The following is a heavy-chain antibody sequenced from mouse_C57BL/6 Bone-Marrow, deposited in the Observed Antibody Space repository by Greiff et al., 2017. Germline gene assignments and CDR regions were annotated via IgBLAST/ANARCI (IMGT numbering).Heavy chain of an antibody. V-gene: IGHV1-80*01. CDR2: IFPGDGDT. J-gene: IGHJ3*01. CDR1: GYAFSSYW. CDR3: ARGAY. Sequence: VKLVESGAALVKPGASVKISCKASGYAFSSYWMNWVKQRPGTGLEWMGQIFPGDGDTNYNGQFKGKATLTADKSSSTAYMQLSSLTSEDSAVYFCARGAYWGQGTLVTVSA.